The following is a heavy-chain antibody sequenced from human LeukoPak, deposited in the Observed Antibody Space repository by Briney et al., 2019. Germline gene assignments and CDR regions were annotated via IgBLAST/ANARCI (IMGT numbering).Heavy chain of an antibody. CDR3: AGGDYVTFDY. CDR2: IYYSGST. D-gene: IGHD4-17*01. V-gene: IGHV4-30-4*08. Sequence: SETLSLTCTVSGGSISSGDYYWRWLRQPPGTGLEWIGYIYYSGSTYYNPSLKSRVTISVDTSKNQFSLKLSSVTAADTAVYYCAGGDYVTFDYWGQGTLVTVSS. CDR1: GGSISSGDYY. J-gene: IGHJ4*02.